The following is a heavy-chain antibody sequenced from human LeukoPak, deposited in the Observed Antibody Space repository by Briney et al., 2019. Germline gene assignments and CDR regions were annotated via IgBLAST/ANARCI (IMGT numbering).Heavy chain of an antibody. Sequence: PSETLSLTCTVSGGSISSYYWSWIRQTPGKGLEWIGYIYYRGSTNYNPSLKSRVNISVDTSKNQFSLKLSSVTAADTALYYCASLYCSSTSCYLFHWGQGTLVTVSS. CDR2: IYYRGST. CDR1: GGSISSYY. CDR3: ASLYCSSTSCYLFH. V-gene: IGHV4-59*08. J-gene: IGHJ4*02. D-gene: IGHD2-2*01.